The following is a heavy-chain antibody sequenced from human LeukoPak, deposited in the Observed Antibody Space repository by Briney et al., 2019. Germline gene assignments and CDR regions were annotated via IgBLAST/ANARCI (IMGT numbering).Heavy chain of an antibody. D-gene: IGHD1-26*01. CDR3: ATRPTVGGTTPTFDY. J-gene: IGHJ4*02. Sequence: GRSLRLSCAASGFTFSSYGMHWVRQAPGKGLEWVAVIWYDGSNKYYADSVKGRFTISRDNSKNTLYLQMNSLRAEDTAVYSCATRPTVGGTTPTFDYSGQGTLVTVSS. V-gene: IGHV3-33*01. CDR1: GFTFSSYG. CDR2: IWYDGSNK.